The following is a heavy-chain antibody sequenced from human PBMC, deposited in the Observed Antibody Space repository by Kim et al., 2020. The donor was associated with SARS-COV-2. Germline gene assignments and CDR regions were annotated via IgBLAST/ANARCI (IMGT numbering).Heavy chain of an antibody. Sequence: TSHHPSHKRRFTISVDTSKNQFSLKLGSVTAADTAVYYCARSSHFEAVDIWGQGTMVTVSS. V-gene: IGHV4-31*02. CDR3: ARSSHFEAVDI. CDR2: T. J-gene: IGHJ3*02. D-gene: IGHD6-6*01.